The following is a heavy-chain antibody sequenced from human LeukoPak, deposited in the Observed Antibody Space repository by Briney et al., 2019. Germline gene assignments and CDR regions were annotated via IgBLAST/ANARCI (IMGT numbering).Heavy chain of an antibody. CDR1: GGSISSGGYY. CDR3: ARQGLMAEDAFDI. D-gene: IGHD5-24*01. J-gene: IGHJ3*02. V-gene: IGHV4-31*03. CDR2: IYYSGST. Sequence: MTSETLSLTCTVSGGSISSGGYYWSWIRQHPGKGLEWIGYIYYSGSTYYNPSLKSRVTISVDTSKNQFSLKLSSVTAADTAVYYCARQGLMAEDAFDIWGQGTMVTVSS.